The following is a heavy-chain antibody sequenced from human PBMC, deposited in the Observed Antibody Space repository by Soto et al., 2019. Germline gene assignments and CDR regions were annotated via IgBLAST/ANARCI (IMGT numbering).Heavy chain of an antibody. CDR1: GFTFRSYS. D-gene: IGHD6-13*01. CDR2: ISSSSSTI. V-gene: IGHV3-48*01. CDR3: ARDSSSSWYLDY. J-gene: IGHJ4*02. Sequence: EVQLVESGGGLVQPGGSLRLSCAASGFTFRSYSMNWVRQAPGKGLEWVSYISSSSSTIYYADSVKGRLTISRDNAKNSLYLQMNSLRGEDTAVYYRARDSSSSWYLDYWGQGTLVTVSS.